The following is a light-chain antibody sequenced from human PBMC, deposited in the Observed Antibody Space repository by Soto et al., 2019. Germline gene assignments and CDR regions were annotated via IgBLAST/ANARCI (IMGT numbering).Light chain of an antibody. CDR2: GSS. V-gene: IGLV1-40*01. J-gene: IGLJ3*02. CDR1: NSNFGAGYE. Sequence: QSVLTQPPSVSGAPGQRVSISCTGSNSNFGAGYEVHWYVQVPGTAPKLLIYGSSHRASGVPGRFSGSKSGTSASLVITGLQADDEAEYYCQSYDSSLSGPWVFGGGTKLTVL. CDR3: QSYDSSLSGPWV.